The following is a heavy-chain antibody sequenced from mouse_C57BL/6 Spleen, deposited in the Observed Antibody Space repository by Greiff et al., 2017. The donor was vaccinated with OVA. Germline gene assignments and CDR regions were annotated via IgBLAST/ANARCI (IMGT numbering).Heavy chain of an antibody. CDR1: GYTFTSYG. J-gene: IGHJ2*01. V-gene: IGHV1-81*01. D-gene: IGHD1-1*01. CDR2: IYPRSGNT. CDR3: ARDLYYYGSRGYFDY. Sequence: QVQLQQSGAELARPGASVKLSCKASGYTFTSYGISWVKQRTGQGLEWIGEIYPRSGNTYYNEKFKGKATLTADKSSSTAYMELRSLTSEDSAVYFWARDLYYYGSRGYFDYWGQGTTLTVSS.